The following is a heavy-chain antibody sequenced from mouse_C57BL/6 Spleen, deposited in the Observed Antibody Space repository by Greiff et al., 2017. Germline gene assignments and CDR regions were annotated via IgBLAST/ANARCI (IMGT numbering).Heavy chain of an antibody. D-gene: IGHD3-2*02. Sequence: VKLMESGAELVRPGTSVKMSCKASGYTFTNYWIGWAKQRPGHGLEWIGDIYPGGGYTNYNEKFKGKATLTADKSSSTAYMQFSSLTSEDSAIYYCARGEDSSGYVPFAYWGQGTLVTVSA. CDR2: IYPGGGYT. CDR1: GYTFTNYW. CDR3: ARGEDSSGYVPFAY. V-gene: IGHV1-63*01. J-gene: IGHJ3*01.